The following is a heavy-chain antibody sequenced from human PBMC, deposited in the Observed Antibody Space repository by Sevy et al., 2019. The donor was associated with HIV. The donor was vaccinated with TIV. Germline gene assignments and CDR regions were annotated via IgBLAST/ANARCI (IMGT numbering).Heavy chain of an antibody. D-gene: IGHD1-7*01. CDR2: LTGDGSKK. V-gene: IGHV3-9*01. J-gene: IGHJ5*02. CDR1: GFVFEDFA. Sequence: GGSLRLSCVGSGFVFEDFAVHWVRRSPGKGLEWVSGLTGDGSKKFYEGSVKGRFTIYRDNARNSLYLQMNNMKFDDTAFYYCVRDMSHKLGTGHNWFDLWGQGTLVTVSS. CDR3: VRDMSHKLGTGHNWFDL.